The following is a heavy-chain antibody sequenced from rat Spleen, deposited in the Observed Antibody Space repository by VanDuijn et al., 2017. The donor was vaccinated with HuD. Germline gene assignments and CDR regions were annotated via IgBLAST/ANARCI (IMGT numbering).Heavy chain of an antibody. D-gene: IGHD1-12*02. CDR3: ARQKFITMMVVITSDWYFDF. CDR1: GFTFSNYG. V-gene: IGHV5-22*01. Sequence: EVQLVESGGGLGQPGRSLKLSCAASGFTFSNYGMAWVRQAPTKGLEWVASISYEGSSTYYGDSVKGRFTISRDNAKSTLYLQMNSLRSEDTATYYCARQKFITMMVVITSDWYFDFWGPGTMVTVSS. CDR2: ISYEGSST. J-gene: IGHJ1*01.